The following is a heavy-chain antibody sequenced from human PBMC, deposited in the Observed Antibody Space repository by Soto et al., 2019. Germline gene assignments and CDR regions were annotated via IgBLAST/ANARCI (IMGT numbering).Heavy chain of an antibody. CDR1: GFTFSSYA. J-gene: IGHJ3*02. CDR2: ISGSGGST. Sequence: GGSLRPSCAASGFTFSSYAMSWVRQAPGKGLEWVSAISGSGGSTYYADSVKGRFTISRDNSKNTLYLQMNSLRAEDTAVYYCAKTLKTGIAAAGDAFDIWGQGTMVTVSS. V-gene: IGHV3-23*01. D-gene: IGHD6-13*01. CDR3: AKTLKTGIAAAGDAFDI.